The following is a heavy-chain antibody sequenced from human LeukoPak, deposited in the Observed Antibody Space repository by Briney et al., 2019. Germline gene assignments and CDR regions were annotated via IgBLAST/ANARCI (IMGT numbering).Heavy chain of an antibody. Sequence: ASVKVPCKASGYTFTSYGISWVRQAPGQGLEWMGWISAYNGNTNYAQKLQGRVTMTTDTSTSTAYMELRSLRSDDTAVYYCARGPKYSRGFSWYYFDYWGQGTLVTVSS. J-gene: IGHJ4*02. V-gene: IGHV1-18*01. CDR2: ISAYNGNT. D-gene: IGHD5-18*01. CDR1: GYTFTSYG. CDR3: ARGPKYSRGFSWYYFDY.